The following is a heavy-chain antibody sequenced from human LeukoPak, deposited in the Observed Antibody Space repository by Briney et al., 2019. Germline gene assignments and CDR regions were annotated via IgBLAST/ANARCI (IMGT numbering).Heavy chain of an antibody. V-gene: IGHV1-69*01. CDR1: GGTFSSYA. CDR2: IIPIFGTA. Sequence: GASVKVSCKASGGTFSSYATSWVRQAPGQGLEWMGGIIPIFGTANYAQKFQGRVTITADESTSTAYMELSSLRSEDTAVYYCARVFYDFWSGYYAFFDYWGQGTLVTVSS. D-gene: IGHD3-3*01. J-gene: IGHJ4*02. CDR3: ARVFYDFWSGYYAFFDY.